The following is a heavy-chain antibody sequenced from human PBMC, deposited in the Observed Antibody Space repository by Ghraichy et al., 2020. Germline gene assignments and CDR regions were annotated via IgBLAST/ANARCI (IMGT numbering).Heavy chain of an antibody. CDR1: GFTFTSSA. J-gene: IGHJ6*02. V-gene: IGHV1-58*01. Sequence: SVKVSCKASGFTFTSSAVQWVRQARGQRLEWIGWIVVGSGNTNYAQKFQERVTITRDMSTSTAYMELSSLRSEDTAVYYCAAVSNYGSGSYLYLYYYYYGMDVWGQGTTVTVSS. CDR2: IVVGSGNT. CDR3: AAVSNYGSGSYLYLYYYYYGMDV. D-gene: IGHD3-10*01.